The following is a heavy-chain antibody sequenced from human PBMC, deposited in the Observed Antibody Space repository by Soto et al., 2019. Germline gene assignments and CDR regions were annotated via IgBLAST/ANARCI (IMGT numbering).Heavy chain of an antibody. CDR3: ARDRYCSGGSCYLDC. D-gene: IGHD2-15*01. J-gene: IGHJ4*02. CDR1: GFTFSSYG. Sequence: QVQLVESGGGVVQPGRSLRLSCAASGFTFSSYGMHWVRQAPGKGLEWVAVIWYDGSNKYYADSVKGRFTISRDNSKNTLYLQMNSLRAEDTAVYYCARDRYCSGGSCYLDCWGQGTLVTVSS. V-gene: IGHV3-33*01. CDR2: IWYDGSNK.